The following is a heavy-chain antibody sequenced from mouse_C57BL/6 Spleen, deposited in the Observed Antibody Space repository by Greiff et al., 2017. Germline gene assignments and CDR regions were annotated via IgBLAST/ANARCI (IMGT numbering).Heavy chain of an antibody. D-gene: IGHD2-2*01. CDR1: GFTFSSYA. CDR2: ISDGGSYT. J-gene: IGHJ1*03. V-gene: IGHV5-4*01. CDR3: ARGGVTTRYCDV. Sequence: VQLKESGGGLVKPGGSLKLSCAASGFTFSSYAMSWVRQTPEKRLEWVATISDGGSYTYYPANVKGRFTISRDNAKNNLYLQMSHLKSEDTAMYYCARGGVTTRYCDVWGTGTTVTVSS.